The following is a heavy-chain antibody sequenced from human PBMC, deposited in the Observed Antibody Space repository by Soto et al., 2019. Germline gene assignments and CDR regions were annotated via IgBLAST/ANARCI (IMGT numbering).Heavy chain of an antibody. CDR2: IYPGDSDT. V-gene: IGHV5-51*01. CDR1: GYSFTSYW. Sequence: GESLKISCKGSGYSFTSYWIGWVRQMPGKGLEWMGIIYPGDSDTRYSPSFQGQATISADKSISTAYLQWSSLKASDTAMYYCYSYDSSGYYYYGMDVWGQGTTVTVSS. D-gene: IGHD3-22*01. J-gene: IGHJ6*02. CDR3: YSYDSSGYYYYGMDV.